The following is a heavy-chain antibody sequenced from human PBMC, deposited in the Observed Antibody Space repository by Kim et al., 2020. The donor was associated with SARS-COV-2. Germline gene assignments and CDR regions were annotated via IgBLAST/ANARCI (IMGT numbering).Heavy chain of an antibody. CDR1: GGSISSSSYY. CDR3: ARSPYCGGDCHWPNWFDP. V-gene: IGHV4-39*01. D-gene: IGHD2-21*02. CDR2: IYYSGST. Sequence: SETLSLTCTVSGGSISSSSYYWGWIRQPPGKGLEWIGSIYYSGSTYYNPSLKSRVTISVDTSKNQFSLKLSSVTAADTAVYYCARSPYCGGDCHWPNWFDPWGQGTLVTVSS. J-gene: IGHJ5*02.